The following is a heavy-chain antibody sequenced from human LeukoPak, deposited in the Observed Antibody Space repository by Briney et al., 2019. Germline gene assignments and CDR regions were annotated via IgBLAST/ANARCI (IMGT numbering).Heavy chain of an antibody. Sequence: GGSLRLSRVASGFTFTNTWMSWVRQAPGKGLEWVGRLKSNRDGGTTDYAAPVEGRFSISRDDSRNTLFLQMDSLKTDDTAVYFCTTGPEPAAMVFDFWGQGTLVTVSS. J-gene: IGHJ4*02. CDR2: LKSNRDGGTT. D-gene: IGHD2-2*01. CDR3: TTGPEPAAMVFDF. CDR1: GFTFTNTW. V-gene: IGHV3-15*01.